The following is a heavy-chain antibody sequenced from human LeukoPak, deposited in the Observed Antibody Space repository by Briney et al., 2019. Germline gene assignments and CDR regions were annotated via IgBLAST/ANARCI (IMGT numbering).Heavy chain of an antibody. CDR2: IYYSGST. V-gene: IGHV4-59*01. CDR1: GGSISTYF. CDR3: ARDRGGNYDYWFDP. Sequence: PSETLSLTCTVSGGSISTYFWSWIRQPPGKGLEWIGYIYYSGSTNYNPSLKSRVTISLDTSKNQFSLKLSSVTAADTAVYYCARDRGGNYDYWFDPWGQGTLVTVSS. D-gene: IGHD5-12*01. J-gene: IGHJ5*02.